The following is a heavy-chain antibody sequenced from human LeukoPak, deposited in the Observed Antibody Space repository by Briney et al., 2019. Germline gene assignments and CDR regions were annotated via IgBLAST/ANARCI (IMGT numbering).Heavy chain of an antibody. V-gene: IGHV5-51*01. J-gene: IGHJ1*01. CDR3: ARSDSSGGARGIQY. CDR1: GYNFTSYW. CDR2: IYPGDSDT. D-gene: IGHD3-22*01. Sequence: GESLKISCKGSGYNFTSYWVGWVRQMPGKGLQCLGTIYPGDSDTRYSPSFQGQVTISVDKSVNTAYLQWSSLKASDTAMYYCARSDSSGGARGIQYWGQGTPVTVSS.